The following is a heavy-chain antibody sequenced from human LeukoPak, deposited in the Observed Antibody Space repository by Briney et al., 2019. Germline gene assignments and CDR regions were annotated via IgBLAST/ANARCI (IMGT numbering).Heavy chain of an antibody. CDR1: GGSISSYY. J-gene: IGHJ3*02. Sequence: PSETLSLTCTVSGGSISSYYWSWIRQPPGKGLEWIGYIYYSGSTNYNPSLKSRVTISVDTSKNQFSLKLSSVTAADTAVYYCAREAAVAFGSHAFDIWGQGTMVTVSS. CDR3: AREAAVAFGSHAFDI. CDR2: IYYSGST. V-gene: IGHV4-59*01. D-gene: IGHD6-19*01.